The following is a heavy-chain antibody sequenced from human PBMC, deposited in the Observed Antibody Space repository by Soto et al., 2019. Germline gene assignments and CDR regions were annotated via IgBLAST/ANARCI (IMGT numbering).Heavy chain of an antibody. CDR2: INHSGST. CDR1: GGSFSGYY. J-gene: IGHJ6*02. Sequence: PSETLSLTCAVYGGSFSGYYWSWIRQPPGKGLEWIGEINHSGSTNYNPSLKSRVTISVDTSKNQFSLKLSSVTAADTAVYYCAGENITATRTFGMDVWGQGTTVTVSS. CDR3: AGENITATRTFGMDV. V-gene: IGHV4-34*01. D-gene: IGHD5-12*01.